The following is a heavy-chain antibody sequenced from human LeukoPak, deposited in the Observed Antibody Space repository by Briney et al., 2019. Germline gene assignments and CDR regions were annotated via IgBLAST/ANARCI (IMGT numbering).Heavy chain of an antibody. D-gene: IGHD6-25*01. CDR3: ARGDGYYFDY. CDR2: IYYSGST. V-gene: IGHV4-31*03. Sequence: PSETLSLTCTVSGGSISSAGYHWSWIRQHPGKGLEWIGYIYYSGSTYYNRPLKSRLPLSVDQSKNHISLDLGSVTTADTAVYYCARGDGYYFDYGGQGNLVTVSS. CDR1: GGSISSAGYH. J-gene: IGHJ4*02.